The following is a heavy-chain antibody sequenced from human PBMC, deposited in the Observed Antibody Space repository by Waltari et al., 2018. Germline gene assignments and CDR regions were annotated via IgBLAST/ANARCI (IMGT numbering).Heavy chain of an antibody. CDR3: ARGDGSSWYGYYLDY. Sequence: EVQLVESGGGVVRPGGSLRLSCAASGFTFDDYGMSWVRQAPGKGLVGVVGINWNGGRRGYAYSVKGRVSISRENAKNSLYLQMNSLRAEDTALYYCARGDGSSWYGYYLDYWGQGTLVTVSS. CDR2: INWNGGRR. CDR1: GFTFDDYG. J-gene: IGHJ4*02. D-gene: IGHD6-13*01. V-gene: IGHV3-20*04.